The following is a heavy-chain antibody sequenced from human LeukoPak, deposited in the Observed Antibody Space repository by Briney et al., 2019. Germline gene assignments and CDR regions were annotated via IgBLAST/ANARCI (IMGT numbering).Heavy chain of an antibody. CDR1: GFTFSSYE. D-gene: IGHD5-18*01. J-gene: IGHJ4*02. V-gene: IGHV3-53*01. CDR2: IYSGGTT. CDR3: AGSPEYRYGFFDY. Sequence: GGSLRLSCAASGFTFSSYEMNWVRQAPGKGLEWVSVIYSGGTTYYADSVKGRFTISRDNSKNTLYLQMNSLRAEDTAVYYCAGSPEYRYGFFDYWGQGTLVTVSS.